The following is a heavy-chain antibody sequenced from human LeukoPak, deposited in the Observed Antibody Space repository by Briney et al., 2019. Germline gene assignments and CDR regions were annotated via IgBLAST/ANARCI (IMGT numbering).Heavy chain of an antibody. D-gene: IGHD1-26*01. Sequence: SETLSLTCTVSGGSISSYYWSWTRQPPGKGLKWIGSIYYSGSTYYNPSLKSRVTISVDMSKNQFSLMLSSVTAADTAVYYCARYIVSYPHDAFDIWGQGTMVTVSS. CDR1: GGSISSYY. CDR2: IYYSGST. J-gene: IGHJ3*02. CDR3: ARYIVSYPHDAFDI. V-gene: IGHV4-59*05.